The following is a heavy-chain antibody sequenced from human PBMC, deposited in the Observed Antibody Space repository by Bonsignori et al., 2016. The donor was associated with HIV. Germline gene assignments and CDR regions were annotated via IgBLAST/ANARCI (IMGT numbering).Heavy chain of an antibody. J-gene: IGHJ4*02. CDR1: GFTFSSAW. Sequence: EVQLVESGGGLVKPGGSLRLSCAASGFTFSSAWMTWVRQAPGKGLEWVARITNSGTTDYAADVKGRFSMSRDDSKKHGISTNEQAWKRRTTAVYYCSAKGYWGQGTLVTVSS. D-gene: IGHD4/OR15-4a*01. CDR3: SAKGY. V-gene: IGHV3-15*01. CDR2: ITNSGTT.